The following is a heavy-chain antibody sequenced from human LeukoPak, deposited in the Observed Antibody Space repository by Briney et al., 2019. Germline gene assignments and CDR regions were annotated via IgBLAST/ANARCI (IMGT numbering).Heavy chain of an antibody. Sequence: SVKVSCKASGYTFTSYGISWVRQAPGQGLEWMGGIIPIFGTANYAQKFQGRVTITTDESTSTAYMELSSLRSEDTAVYYCARSGAASGYNWFDPWGQGTPVTVSS. J-gene: IGHJ5*02. CDR2: IIPIFGTA. D-gene: IGHD6-13*01. CDR3: ARSGAASGYNWFDP. V-gene: IGHV1-69*05. CDR1: GYTFTSYG.